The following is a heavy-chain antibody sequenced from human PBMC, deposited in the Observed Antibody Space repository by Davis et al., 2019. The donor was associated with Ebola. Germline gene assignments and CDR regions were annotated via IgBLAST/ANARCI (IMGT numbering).Heavy chain of an antibody. D-gene: IGHD1-7*01. Sequence: GESLKISCAASGFTFSSYSMNWVRQAPGKGLEWVSYISSSSSTIYYADSVKGRFTISRDKAKNSLYLQMNSLRDEDTAVYYCARIITGTLYYYYYGMDVWGQGTTVTVSS. J-gene: IGHJ6*02. CDR1: GFTFSSYS. V-gene: IGHV3-48*02. CDR2: ISSSSSTI. CDR3: ARIITGTLYYYYYGMDV.